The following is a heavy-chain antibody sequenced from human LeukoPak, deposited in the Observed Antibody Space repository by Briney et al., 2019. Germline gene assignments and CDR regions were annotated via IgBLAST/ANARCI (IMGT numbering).Heavy chain of an antibody. CDR1: ESTFSSYS. CDR2: ISSSGTYI. J-gene: IGHJ4*02. CDR3: ARDTISYY. D-gene: IGHD3-3*01. Sequence: GGSLRLSCAASESTFSSYSMNWVRQAPGEGLEWVSSISSSGTYIYYADSVKGRFTISRDNAKNSLYLQMNSLRAEDTAVYYCARDTISYYWGQGTLVTVSS. V-gene: IGHV3-21*01.